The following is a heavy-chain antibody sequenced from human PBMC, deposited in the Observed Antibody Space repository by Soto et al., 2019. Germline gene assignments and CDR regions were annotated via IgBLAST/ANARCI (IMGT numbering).Heavy chain of an antibody. Sequence: PGGSLRLSCAASGFTFSSYSMNWVRQAPGKGLEWVSYISSSSSTIYYADSVKGRFTISRDNAKNSLYLQMNSLRDEDTAVYYCARGSYSSSSAFDYWGQGTLATVSS. CDR3: ARGSYSSSSAFDY. J-gene: IGHJ4*02. CDR2: ISSSSSTI. V-gene: IGHV3-48*02. D-gene: IGHD6-6*01. CDR1: GFTFSSYS.